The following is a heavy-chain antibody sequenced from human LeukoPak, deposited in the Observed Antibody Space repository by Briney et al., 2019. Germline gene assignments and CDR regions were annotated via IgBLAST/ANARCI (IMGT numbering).Heavy chain of an antibody. Sequence: SETLSLTCAVDGGSFSGHYWNWIRQPPGKGLEWIGEINHSGSTNYNPSLKSRVTISVDRSKTQISLKLSSVTAADTAVYYCARSAYDNWFDPWGQGTLVTVSS. V-gene: IGHV4-34*01. CDR1: GGSFSGHY. CDR3: ARSAYDNWFDP. CDR2: INHSGST. D-gene: IGHD3-3*01. J-gene: IGHJ5*02.